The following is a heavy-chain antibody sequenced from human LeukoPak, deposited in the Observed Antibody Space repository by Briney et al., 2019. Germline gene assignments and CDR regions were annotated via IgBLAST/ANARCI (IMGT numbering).Heavy chain of an antibody. V-gene: IGHV5-51*01. CDR2: IYPGDSDT. D-gene: IGHD3-22*01. Sequence: ESLKISCKGSGYSFTSYWIGWVRQMPGKGLEWMGIIYPGDSDTRYSPSFQGQVTISADKSISTAYLQWSSLKASDTAMYYCARGGGDDSSGYYSFQHWGQGTLVTVSS. CDR3: ARGGGDDSSGYYSFQH. J-gene: IGHJ1*01. CDR1: GYSFTSYW.